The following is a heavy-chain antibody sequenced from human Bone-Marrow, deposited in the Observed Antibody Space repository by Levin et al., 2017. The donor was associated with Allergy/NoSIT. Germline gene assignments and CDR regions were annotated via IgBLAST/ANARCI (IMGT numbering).Heavy chain of an antibody. CDR1: GGSFSGYY. J-gene: IGHJ4*02. V-gene: IGHV4-34*01. CDR3: ASGGTSFDY. CDR2: INHSGST. Sequence: GSLRLSCAVYGGSFSGYYWSWIRQPPGKGLEWIGEINHSGSTNYNPSLKSRVTISVDTSKNQFSLKLSSVTAADTAVYYCASGGTSFDYWGQGTLVTVSS.